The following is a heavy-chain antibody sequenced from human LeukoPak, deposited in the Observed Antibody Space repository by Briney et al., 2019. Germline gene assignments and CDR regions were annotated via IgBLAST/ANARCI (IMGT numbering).Heavy chain of an antibody. Sequence: GGSLRLSSAASGFTFSSYSMNWVRQAPGKGLEWVSSISSSSSYIYYADSVKGRFTISRDNAKNSLYLQMNSLRAEDTAVYYCARVVCSGGSCQDLVYYYYGMDVWGQGTTVTVSS. D-gene: IGHD2-15*01. CDR3: ARVVCSGGSCQDLVYYYYGMDV. CDR2: ISSSSSYI. J-gene: IGHJ6*02. V-gene: IGHV3-21*01. CDR1: GFTFSSYS.